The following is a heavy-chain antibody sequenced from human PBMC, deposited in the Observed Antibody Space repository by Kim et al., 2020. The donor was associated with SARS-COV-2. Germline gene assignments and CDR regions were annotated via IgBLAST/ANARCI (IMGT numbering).Heavy chain of an antibody. D-gene: IGHD3-22*01. CDR1: GFTFSNYA. CDR2: IGRSDDT. Sequence: GGSLRLSCAGSGFTFSNYAMSWVRQAPGKGLEWVSNIGRSDDTYYADAVKGRFTISRENSKDTLYLQINSLRAEDTAVYYCARRVPKDSSGYSYYFDSWGQGTLVTVSS. J-gene: IGHJ4*02. V-gene: IGHV3-23*01. CDR3: ARRVPKDSSGYSYYFDS.